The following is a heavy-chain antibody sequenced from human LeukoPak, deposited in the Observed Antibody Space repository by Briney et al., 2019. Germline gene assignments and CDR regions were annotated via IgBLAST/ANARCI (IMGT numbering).Heavy chain of an antibody. CDR1: GFTFSSYG. J-gene: IGHJ4*02. V-gene: IGHV3-33*06. Sequence: GRSLRLSCAASGFTFSSYGMHWVRQAPGKGLEWVAVIWYDGSNKYYADSVKGRFTISRDNSKNTLYLQMNSLRAEDTAVYFCAKDRGYYASGSGNYFDYWGQGTLVTVSS. CDR2: IWYDGSNK. D-gene: IGHD3-10*01. CDR3: AKDRGYYASGSGNYFDY.